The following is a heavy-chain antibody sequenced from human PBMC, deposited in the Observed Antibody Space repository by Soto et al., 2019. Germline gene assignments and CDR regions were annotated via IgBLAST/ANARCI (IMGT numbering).Heavy chain of an antibody. J-gene: IGHJ6*01. CDR2: IYHSGST. Sequence: PSETLSLTCAFSVDSISSSNWWSWVRQPPGKGLEWIGEIYHSGSTNYNPSLKSRVTISVDKSKNQFSLKLSSVTAADTAVYYCARRVSPGYYHYGMEVWGQGTTVIVSS. D-gene: IGHD3-10*01. CDR1: VDSISSSNW. V-gene: IGHV4-4*02. CDR3: ARRVSPGYYHYGMEV.